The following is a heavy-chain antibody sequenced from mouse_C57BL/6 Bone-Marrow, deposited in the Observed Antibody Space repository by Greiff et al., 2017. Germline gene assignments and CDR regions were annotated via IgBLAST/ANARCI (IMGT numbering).Heavy chain of an antibody. CDR3: ARGGFYGNYPYYFDY. J-gene: IGHJ2*01. D-gene: IGHD2-1*01. Sequence: VQLQQPGAELVRPGSSVKLSCKASGYTFTSCWMHWVKQRPIQGLEWIGNIDPSDSETHYNQKFKDKATLTVDKSSSTAYMQLSSLTSEDSAVYYCARGGFYGNYPYYFDYWGQGTTLTVSS. V-gene: IGHV1-52*01. CDR2: IDPSDSET. CDR1: GYTFTSCW.